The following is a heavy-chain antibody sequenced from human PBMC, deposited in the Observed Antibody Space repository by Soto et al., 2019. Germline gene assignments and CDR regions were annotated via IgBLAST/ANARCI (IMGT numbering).Heavy chain of an antibody. J-gene: IGHJ5*02. CDR2: IDHSGYT. CDR1: GFSLSRGNV. Sequence: PETLSLTWAYSGFSLSRGNVLTWVRPPPGKGLEWIGEIDHSGYTNYNPSLKSRVTISVDTSKNQFSLRLTSVTAADTAVYYCARVRDYFDPGGQEILVT. CDR3: ARVRDYFDP. D-gene: IGHD3-10*01. V-gene: IGHV4-4*03.